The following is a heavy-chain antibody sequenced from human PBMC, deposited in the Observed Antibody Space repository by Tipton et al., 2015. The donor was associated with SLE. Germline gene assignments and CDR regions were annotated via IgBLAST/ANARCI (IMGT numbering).Heavy chain of an antibody. CDR2: ISGNNGNT. CDR3: ARTMFGVVIAIWFDP. J-gene: IGHJ5*02. D-gene: IGHD3-3*01. V-gene: IGHV1-18*01. CDR1: GYSFTSHG. Sequence: QSGAEVKKPGASVKVSCKTSGYSFTSHGVSWVRQAPGQGLEWMGWISGNNGNTNYAERFRGRVTMTANTSSDTAYMELRSLRPDDTVIYYCARTMFGVVIAIWFDPWGRGLLICVSS.